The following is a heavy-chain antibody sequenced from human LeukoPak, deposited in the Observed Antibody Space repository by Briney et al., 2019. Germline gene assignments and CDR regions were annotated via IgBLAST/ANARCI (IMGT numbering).Heavy chain of an antibody. CDR2: IYPGDSDT. D-gene: IGHD2-2*01. J-gene: IGHJ6*03. CDR1: GYSFTSYW. CDR3: ARLGCSSTSCYYDYYYYYMDV. V-gene: IGHV5-51*01. Sequence: GESLKISCKGSGYSFTSYWIGWVRQMPGKGLEWMGMIYPGDSDTRYSPSFQGQVTISADKSISTAYLQWSSLKASDTAMYYCARLGCSSTSCYYDYYYYYMDVWGKGTTVTVSS.